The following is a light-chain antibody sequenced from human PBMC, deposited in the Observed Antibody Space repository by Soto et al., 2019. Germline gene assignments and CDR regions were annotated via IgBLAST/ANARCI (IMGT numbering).Light chain of an antibody. V-gene: IGLV2-23*01. CDR1: SSDVGGYNL. Sequence: QSALTQPPSASGSPGQSITISCAGTSSDVGGYNLVSWYQQHPGKAPKLMIYEDNERPSGVSNRFSGSKSGNTASLTISGLRAEDEADYYCCSYAGGSTYAFGTGTKLTVL. CDR3: CSYAGGSTYA. J-gene: IGLJ1*01. CDR2: EDN.